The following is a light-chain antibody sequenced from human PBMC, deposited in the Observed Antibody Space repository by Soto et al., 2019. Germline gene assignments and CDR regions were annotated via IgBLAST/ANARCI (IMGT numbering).Light chain of an antibody. CDR3: QQYGSSLLT. Sequence: IVLTQSPATLSLSPGERATLSCGASQSVGNYIAWYQQKPGLAPRLVIFDSSTRATGIPDRFSGSGSGTDFTLTISRLEPEDSAVYYCQQYGSSLLTFGGGTKVDIK. CDR2: DSS. J-gene: IGKJ4*01. CDR1: QSVGNY. V-gene: IGKV3D-20*01.